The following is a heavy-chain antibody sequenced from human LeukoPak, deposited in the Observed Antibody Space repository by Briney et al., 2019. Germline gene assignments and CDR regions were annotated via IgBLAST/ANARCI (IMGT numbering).Heavy chain of an antibody. Sequence: PSETLSLTCTVSGGSISSYCWSWIRQPPGKGLEWIGYIYYSGSTNYNPSLKSRVTISVDTSKNQFSLKLSSVTAADTAVYYCARHVSSSGWYLYYFDYWGQGTLVTVSS. CDR2: IYYSGST. D-gene: IGHD6-19*01. CDR1: GGSISSYC. V-gene: IGHV4-59*08. J-gene: IGHJ4*02. CDR3: ARHVSSSGWYLYYFDY.